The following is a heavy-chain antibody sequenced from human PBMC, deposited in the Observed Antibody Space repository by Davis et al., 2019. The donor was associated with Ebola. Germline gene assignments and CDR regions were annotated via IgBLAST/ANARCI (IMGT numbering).Heavy chain of an antibody. Sequence: GESLKISCAASRFIISNYNMNWVRQAPGKGLEWVSSIDISSSYIYYADSVKGRFTISRDNAKNSLSLQMHSLRAEDTAVYYCARDMHDYNNPHYFYYYIDVWGKGTTVTVSS. CDR1: RFIISNYN. CDR2: IDISSSYI. V-gene: IGHV3-21*01. D-gene: IGHD4-11*01. CDR3: ARDMHDYNNPHYFYYYIDV. J-gene: IGHJ6*03.